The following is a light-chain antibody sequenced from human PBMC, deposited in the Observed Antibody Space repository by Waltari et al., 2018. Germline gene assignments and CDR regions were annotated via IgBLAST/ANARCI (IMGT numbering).Light chain of an antibody. J-gene: IGKJ4*01. V-gene: IGKV2-28*01. CDR1: QSLLQSNGYKY. CDR3: MQALETPPT. Sequence: DIVITQSPLSLPVTPGEPASISCRSSQSLLQSNGYKYLDWYLQKPGQSPQLLIYLGSNRASGVPVRFSGSGADTDFTLKISRVEAENVGVYYCMQALETPPTFSGGTKVEIK. CDR2: LGS.